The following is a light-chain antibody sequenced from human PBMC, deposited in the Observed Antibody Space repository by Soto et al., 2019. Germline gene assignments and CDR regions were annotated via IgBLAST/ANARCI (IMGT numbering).Light chain of an antibody. CDR2: GAS. CDR1: QSVSSY. V-gene: IGKV3-11*01. Sequence: EIVLTQSPATLSLSPGERATLSCRASQSVSSYLAWYQQKPGQAPRLLIYGASNRATGIPARFSGSGSGTDFALTISSIEPEDFEVYYGQHRGKWPRTFGQGTKREIK. J-gene: IGKJ2*01. CDR3: QHRGKWPRT.